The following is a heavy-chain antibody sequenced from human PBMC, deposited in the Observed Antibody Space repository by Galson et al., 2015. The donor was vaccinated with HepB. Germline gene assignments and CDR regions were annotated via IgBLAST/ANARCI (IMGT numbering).Heavy chain of an antibody. CDR2: ISGSGGST. CDR1: GFTFSSYA. V-gene: IGHV3-23*01. CDR3: ANARTMNYNFDS. Sequence: LRLSCAASGFTFSSYAMSWVRQAPGKGLEWVSAISGSGGSTYYADSVRGRFTVSRDNSKSTLYLQMSSLRVEDTAIYYCANARTMNYNFDSWGQGTQVTVSS. D-gene: IGHD3-22*01. J-gene: IGHJ4*02.